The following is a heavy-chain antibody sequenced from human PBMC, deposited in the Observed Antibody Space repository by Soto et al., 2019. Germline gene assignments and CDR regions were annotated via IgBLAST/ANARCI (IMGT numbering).Heavy chain of an antibody. Sequence: GASVKVSCKASGFTFTSSAVQWVRQARGQRLEWIGWIVVGSGNTNYAQKFQERVTITRDMSTSTAYMELSSLRSEDTAVYYCAADHRSYYGSGSYSYLPTGYWGQGTLVTVSS. CDR2: IVVGSGNT. V-gene: IGHV1-58*01. J-gene: IGHJ4*02. D-gene: IGHD3-10*01. CDR1: GFTFTSSA. CDR3: AADHRSYYGSGSYSYLPTGY.